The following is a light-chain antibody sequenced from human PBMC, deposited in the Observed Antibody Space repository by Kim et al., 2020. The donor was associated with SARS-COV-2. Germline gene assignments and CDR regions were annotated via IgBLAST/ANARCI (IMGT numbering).Light chain of an antibody. CDR3: GTWDRGLSAAAI. V-gene: IGLV1-51*01. J-gene: IGLJ2*01. CDR1: SSNIGNNY. CDR2: DDN. Sequence: KVTIAGAGSSSNIGNNYVSWYQLLPGTAPKLLIYDDNKRPSGIPDRFSGSKSGTSAILGITGLQTGDEADYYCGTWDRGLSAAAIFGGGTKLTVL.